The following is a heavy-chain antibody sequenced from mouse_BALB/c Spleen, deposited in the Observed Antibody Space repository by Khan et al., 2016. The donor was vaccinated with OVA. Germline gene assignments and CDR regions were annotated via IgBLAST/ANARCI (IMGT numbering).Heavy chain of an antibody. CDR1: GFNIKDTY. V-gene: IGHV14-3*02. Sequence: VRLQQSGAELVKPGASVKLSCTASGFNIKDTYIHWVKQRPEQGLEWIGRIDPANGDTKCDPKFQGKATIKADTSSNTAYLQLSSLTSEDTDVYYCVRFFSHLYGSGWFAYWGQGTLVTVSA. CDR2: IDPANGDT. CDR3: VRFFSHLYGSGWFAY. J-gene: IGHJ3*01. D-gene: IGHD1-1*01.